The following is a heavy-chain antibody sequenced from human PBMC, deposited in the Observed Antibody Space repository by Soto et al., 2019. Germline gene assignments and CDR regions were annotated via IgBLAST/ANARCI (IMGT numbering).Heavy chain of an antibody. CDR1: GGSFSGYY. Sequence: PSETLSLTCAVYGGSFSGYYWSWIRQPPGTGLEWIGEINHSGSTNYNPSLKSRVTISVNTSKNQFSLKLSSVTAADTAVYYCARTGLLGYCSSTSCYGSYYGMDVWGQGTTVTVSS. CDR2: INHSGST. D-gene: IGHD2-2*01. J-gene: IGHJ6*02. CDR3: ARTGLLGYCSSTSCYGSYYGMDV. V-gene: IGHV4-34*01.